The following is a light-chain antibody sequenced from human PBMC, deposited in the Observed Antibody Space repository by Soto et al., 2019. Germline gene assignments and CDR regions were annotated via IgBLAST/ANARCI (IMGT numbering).Light chain of an antibody. CDR2: APS. J-gene: IGKJ3*01. CDR1: QAISTY. Sequence: DIQMTQSPSSLSASVGDRVTITCRARQAISTYVAWYQQKPGKAPRLLISAPSTLHSGVPSRFSGSGSGTDFTLTISGLQPEDVATYYCQKYDNAPFTFGPGTKVDIK. V-gene: IGKV1-27*01. CDR3: QKYDNAPFT.